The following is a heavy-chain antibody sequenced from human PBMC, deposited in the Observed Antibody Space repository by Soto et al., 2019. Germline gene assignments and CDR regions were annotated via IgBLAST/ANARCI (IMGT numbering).Heavy chain of an antibody. V-gene: IGHV1-46*01. CDR2: INPSGGST. D-gene: IGHD6-25*01. CDR1: GYTFTSYY. CDR3: TLTAKAAHNWFDP. Sequence: ASVKVSCKASGYTFTSYYMHWVRQAPGQGLEWMGIINPSGGSTSYAQKFQGRVTMTRDTSTNTVYMELSSLRSEDTAVYYCTLTAKAAHNWFDPWGQGTLVTVSS. J-gene: IGHJ5*02.